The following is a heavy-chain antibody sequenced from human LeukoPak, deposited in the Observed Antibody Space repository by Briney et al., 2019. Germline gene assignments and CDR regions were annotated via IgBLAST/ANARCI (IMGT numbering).Heavy chain of an antibody. J-gene: IGHJ4*02. CDR2: IYSSGST. V-gene: IGHV4-31*03. Sequence: SQTLSLTCTVSGGSVSSGDYFWSWIRQHPGKGLEWIGYIYSSGSTYYNPSLKSRLTISVDTSKNQFSLKVSSVTAADTAVYYCATGPTYSSVDYWGQGTLVTVSS. CDR3: ATGPTYSSVDY. CDR1: GGSVSSGDYF. D-gene: IGHD6-19*01.